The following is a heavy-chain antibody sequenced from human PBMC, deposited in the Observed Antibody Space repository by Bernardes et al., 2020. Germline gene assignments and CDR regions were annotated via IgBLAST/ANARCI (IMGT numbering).Heavy chain of an antibody. J-gene: IGHJ5*02. CDR3: ARDQEGPTPLDR. CDR1: GFTFSAYY. CDR2: ISEDGSRP. V-gene: IGHV3-74*01. Sequence: GGSLRLSCAASGFTFSAYYMHWVRQVPGKGLVWVSHISEDGSRPTYADSVKGRFTISRDNVRSTLYLQMNSLTAEDTAIYFCARDQEGPTPLDRWGQGTLVTVSS.